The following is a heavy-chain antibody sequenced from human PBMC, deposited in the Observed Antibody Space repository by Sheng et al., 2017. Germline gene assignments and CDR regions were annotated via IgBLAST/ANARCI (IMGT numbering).Heavy chain of an antibody. CDR3: ASGYPGPY. CDR2: INSDGTTI. D-gene: IGHD3-22*01. V-gene: IGHV3-74*01. J-gene: IGHJ4*02. CDR1: GFRFNSNW. Sequence: EVQLVESGGGFVQPGGSLRLSCAVSGFRFNSNWMHWVRQAPGKGLVWVSRINSDGTTINYADSVRGRFTISRDNAKNTLYLQMNSLRVKDTAVYYCASGYPGPYWGQGTLVTVSS.